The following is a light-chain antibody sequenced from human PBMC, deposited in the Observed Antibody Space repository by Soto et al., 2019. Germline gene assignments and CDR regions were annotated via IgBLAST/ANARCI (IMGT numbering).Light chain of an antibody. CDR3: CSDAGISTYV. V-gene: IGLV2-23*02. J-gene: IGLJ1*01. CDR1: GSYNF. CDR2: EVS. Sequence: QSVLTQPASVSGSPGQSITISCTVGSYNFVSWYQQHPGKAPKVLIYEVSKRPSGVSDRFSGSKFGNTASLTISGLQAEDEADYYCCSDAGISTYVFGTGTKVTVL.